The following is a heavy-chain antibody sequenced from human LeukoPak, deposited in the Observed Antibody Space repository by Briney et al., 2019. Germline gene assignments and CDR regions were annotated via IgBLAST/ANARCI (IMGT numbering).Heavy chain of an antibody. J-gene: IGHJ3*02. CDR1: GDSITSRTYY. V-gene: IGHV4-39*01. D-gene: IGHD3-3*01. CDR3: ARHRYYDSWIHTGAFDI. Sequence: SETLSLTCTVTGDSITSRTYYWAWIRQPAVQGLEWIGTIYYSGTTYYNPSLKSRVTISLDTSSNQLSLGLTSVIAMDTAIYYCARHRYYDSWIHTGAFDIWGHGTTVTVSS. CDR2: IYYSGTT.